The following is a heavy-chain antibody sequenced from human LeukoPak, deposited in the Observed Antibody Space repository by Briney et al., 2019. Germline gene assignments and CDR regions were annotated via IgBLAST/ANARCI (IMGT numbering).Heavy chain of an antibody. D-gene: IGHD3-3*01. J-gene: IGHJ6*03. CDR3: ARAATSLTIFGVVIGRHYYYMDV. V-gene: IGHV4-34*01. CDR1: GGSFSGYY. CDR2: INHSGST. Sequence: PSETLSLTCAVYGGSFSGYYWSWIRQPPGKGLEWIGEINHSGSTNYNPSLKSRVTISVDTSKNQFSLRLSSVTAADTAVYCCARAATSLTIFGVVIGRHYYYMDVWGKGTTVTVSS.